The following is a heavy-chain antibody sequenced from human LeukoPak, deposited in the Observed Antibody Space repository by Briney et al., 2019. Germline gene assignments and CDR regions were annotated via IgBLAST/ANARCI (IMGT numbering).Heavy chain of an antibody. J-gene: IGHJ4*02. CDR1: RFTFETSW. CDR3: ARDIRGLGSCFDY. CDR2: ISSSSSYI. D-gene: IGHD3-10*01. V-gene: IGHV3-21*01. Sequence: GGSLRLSCVASRFTFETSWMSWVRQAPGKGLEWVSSISSSSSYIYYADSVKGRFTISRDNAKNSLYLQMNSLRAEDTAVYYCARDIRGLGSCFDYWGQGTLVTVSS.